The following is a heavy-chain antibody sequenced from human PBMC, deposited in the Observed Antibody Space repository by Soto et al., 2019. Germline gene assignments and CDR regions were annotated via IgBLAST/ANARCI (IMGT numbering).Heavy chain of an antibody. Sequence: QVPLVQSGGEVKRPGASVKVSCKTSGYTFSNYGITWVRQAPGQPLEWLGWISLYSDGTNYAQKLQGRVSMTTDTSTTTAYMELRSLRSDDTAVYYCARVVPGAEAWFGPWGQGTLVTVSS. CDR2: ISLYSDGT. CDR3: ARVVPGAEAWFGP. J-gene: IGHJ5*02. D-gene: IGHD2-2*01. CDR1: GYTFSNYG. V-gene: IGHV1-18*01.